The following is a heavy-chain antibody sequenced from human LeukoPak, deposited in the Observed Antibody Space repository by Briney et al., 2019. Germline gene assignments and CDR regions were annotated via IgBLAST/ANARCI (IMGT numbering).Heavy chain of an antibody. CDR2: IKQDGSEK. CDR1: GFTFSSYW. Sequence: GGSLRLSCAASGFTFSSYWMSWVRQAPGKGLEWVANIKQDGSEKYYVDSVKGRFTISRDSSKNTLYLQMNSLRAEDTAVYYCAKERLKSSSWYTWTYYYGMDVWGQGTTVTVSS. J-gene: IGHJ6*02. CDR3: AKERLKSSSWYTWTYYYGMDV. D-gene: IGHD6-13*01. V-gene: IGHV3-7*01.